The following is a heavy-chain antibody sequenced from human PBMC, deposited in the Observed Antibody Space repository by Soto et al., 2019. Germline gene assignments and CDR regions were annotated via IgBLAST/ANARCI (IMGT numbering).Heavy chain of an antibody. CDR2: INHSGST. V-gene: IGHV4-34*01. Sequence: QVPLQQWGAGLLKPSETLSLTCAVYGGSFSGYYWSWIRQPPGKGLEWIGEINHSGSTNYNPSLKGRVTISVDTSKNQFSLKLSSVTAADTAVYYCARGRDYGDSHNWFDPWGQGTLVTVSS. J-gene: IGHJ5*02. CDR1: GGSFSGYY. D-gene: IGHD4-17*01. CDR3: ARGRDYGDSHNWFDP.